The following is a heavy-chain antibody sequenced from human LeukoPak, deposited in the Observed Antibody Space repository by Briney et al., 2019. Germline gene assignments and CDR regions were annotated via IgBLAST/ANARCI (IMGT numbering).Heavy chain of an antibody. J-gene: IGHJ4*02. D-gene: IGHD5-18*01. CDR3: AKGGYSFGYSDY. CDR1: GFTFSTYA. V-gene: IGHV3-23*01. CDR2: ISGSAGST. Sequence: GGSLRLSCAASGFTFSTYAMSWVRQAPGKGLEWVSDISGSAGSTYYADSVKGRLTISRDNSRNTLYLLRNSLRAEDSAVYYCAKGGYSFGYSDYWGQGTLVTVSS.